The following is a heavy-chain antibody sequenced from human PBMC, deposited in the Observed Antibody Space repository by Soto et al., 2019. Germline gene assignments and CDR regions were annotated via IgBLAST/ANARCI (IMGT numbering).Heavy chain of an antibody. CDR3: ARMGDVPYYYYGMDV. V-gene: IGHV1-18*01. J-gene: IGHJ6*02. Sequence: QVQRVQSGAEVKKPGASVKVSCKASGYTFSRSGISWVRQAPGQGLEWMGWINGYNGNTNYTQKMQGRITMTTDTPTSTAYMELRSLRSDDTAVYYCARMGDVPYYYYGMDVWGQGTTVIVSS. D-gene: IGHD3-16*01. CDR1: GYTFSRSG. CDR2: INGYNGNT.